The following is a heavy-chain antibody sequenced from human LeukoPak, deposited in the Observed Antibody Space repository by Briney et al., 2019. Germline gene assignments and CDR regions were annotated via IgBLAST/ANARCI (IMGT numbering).Heavy chain of an antibody. CDR3: AKEQTSSGYFDY. D-gene: IGHD3-10*01. Sequence: EGSLRLSCAASGFTFNNYAMSWVRQAPGKGLKWVAAISGNGGRTYYRDSVKGRFTISRDNPKNTLYLLMNSLSAEDTALYYCAKEQTSSGYFDYWGQGTLVTVSS. CDR2: ISGNGGRT. J-gene: IGHJ4*02. V-gene: IGHV3-23*01. CDR1: GFTFNNYA.